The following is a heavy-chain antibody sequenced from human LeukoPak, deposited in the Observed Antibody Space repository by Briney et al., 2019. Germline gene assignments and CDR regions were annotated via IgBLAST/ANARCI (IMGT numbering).Heavy chain of an antibody. J-gene: IGHJ6*03. CDR1: GGTFSSYT. V-gene: IGHV1-69*05. D-gene: IGHD5-12*01. CDR2: IIPIFGTA. CDR3: ASLVATPDDYYCMDV. Sequence: SVKVSCKASGGTFSSYTISWVRQAPGQGLEWMGGIIPIFGTANYAQKFQGRVTITTDESTSTAYMELSSLRSEDTAVYYCASLVATPDDYYCMDVWGKGTTVTVSS.